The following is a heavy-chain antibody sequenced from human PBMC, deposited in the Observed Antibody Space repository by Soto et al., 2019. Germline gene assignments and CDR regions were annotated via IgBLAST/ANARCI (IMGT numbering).Heavy chain of an antibody. CDR1: GLTLSDYY. CDR3: ERDGYGVGNEYYLDH. J-gene: IGHJ4*02. Sequence: QVQLVESGGGLVKPGGSLRLSCAATGLTLSDYYITWIRQAPGKGLEGVSDMSFSSIYTNYADSVKGRFTISRDNAKNSLSLQMNSMRAEYTAVYYCERDGYGVGNEYYLDHWGQGTLVTVSS. V-gene: IGHV3-11*06. D-gene: IGHD5-18*01. CDR2: MSFSSIYT.